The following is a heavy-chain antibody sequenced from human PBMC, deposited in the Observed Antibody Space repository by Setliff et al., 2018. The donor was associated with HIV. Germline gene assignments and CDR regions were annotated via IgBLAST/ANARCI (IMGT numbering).Heavy chain of an antibody. CDR1: GFSFSNYN. CDR2: ISRDSRYI. Sequence: GALRLSCAVSGFSFSNYNMNWVRQAPGKGLEWISSISRDSRYIYYADSVKGRFTISRDNAKNSLYLQMNSLRAEDTAVYYCARDPASPDYYARFDYWGQGALVTVSS. J-gene: IGHJ4*02. CDR3: ARDPASPDYYARFDY. D-gene: IGHD3-9*01. V-gene: IGHV3-21*01.